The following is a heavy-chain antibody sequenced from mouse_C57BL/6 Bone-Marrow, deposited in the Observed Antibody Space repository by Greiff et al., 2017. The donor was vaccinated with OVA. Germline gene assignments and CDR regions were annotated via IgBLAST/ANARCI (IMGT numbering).Heavy chain of an antibody. CDR2: IDPETGGT. D-gene: IGHD4-1*01. Sequence: QVQLKQSGAELVRPGASVTLSCKASGYTFTDYEMHWVKQTPVHGLEWIGAIDPETGGTAYNQKFKGKAILTADKSSSTAYMELRSLTSEDSAVYYGTQERGLTGRDYFDYWGQGTTLTVSS. V-gene: IGHV1-15*01. CDR1: GYTFTDYE. CDR3: TQERGLTGRDYFDY. J-gene: IGHJ2*01.